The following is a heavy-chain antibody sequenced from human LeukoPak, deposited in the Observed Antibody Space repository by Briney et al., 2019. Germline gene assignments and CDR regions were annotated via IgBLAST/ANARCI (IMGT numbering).Heavy chain of an antibody. CDR2: IFYSGST. J-gene: IGHJ4*02. V-gene: IGHV4-59*08. CDR3: ERTNPSFDY. Sequence: KASETLSLTCTVSGGSISSYYWSWIRQPPGKGLEWIGYIFYSGSTNYNPSLKSRVTISVDTSKNQVSLKLRSVTAADTAVYYCERTNPSFDYWGQGTLVTVSS. CDR1: GGSISSYY.